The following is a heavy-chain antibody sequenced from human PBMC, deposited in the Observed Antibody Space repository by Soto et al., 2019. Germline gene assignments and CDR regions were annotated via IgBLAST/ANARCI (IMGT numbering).Heavy chain of an antibody. CDR1: GFTFSSYG. CDR3: AGAHSGYERL. J-gene: IGHJ4*02. D-gene: IGHD5-12*01. Sequence: QVQLVESGGGVVQPGRSLRLSCAASGFTFSSYGMHWVRQAPGKGLEWVAVISYDGSNKYYADSVKGRITISRDNSKNTLYLQMNSLRAEDTAVYYCAGAHSGYERLWGQGTLVTVSS. CDR2: ISYDGSNK. V-gene: IGHV3-30*03.